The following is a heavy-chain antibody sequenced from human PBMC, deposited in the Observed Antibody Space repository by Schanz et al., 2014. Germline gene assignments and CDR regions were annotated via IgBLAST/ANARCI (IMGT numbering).Heavy chain of an antibody. V-gene: IGHV3-23*04. Sequence: EVQLVESGGGLVQPGGSLRLSCAASGFTFSTYWMSWVRQAPGKGLEWVSAITDSGGSTYYADSVKGRFTISRDNSKNTLYLQMNSLRAEAAAVYFCARDGGRDGYNLAFDVWGQGTLVTVS. CDR1: GFTFSTYW. D-gene: IGHD5-12*01. CDR3: ARDGGRDGYNLAFDV. CDR2: ITDSGGST. J-gene: IGHJ3*01.